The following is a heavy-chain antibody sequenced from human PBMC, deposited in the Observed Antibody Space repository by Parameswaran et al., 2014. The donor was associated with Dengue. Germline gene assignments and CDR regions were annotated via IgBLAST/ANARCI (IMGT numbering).Heavy chain of an antibody. Sequence: RWIRQPPREGAWSGSSGISGSGGISYYADSVRGRFTISRDDSRNTLYLQMNSLRAEDTALYYCSIAKDDSGIYWGAQKHPFDYWGQGTLVTVSS. CDR2: ISGSGGIS. J-gene: IGHJ4*02. V-gene: IGHV3-23*01. CDR3: SIAKDDSGIYWGAQKHPFDY. D-gene: IGHD3-10*01.